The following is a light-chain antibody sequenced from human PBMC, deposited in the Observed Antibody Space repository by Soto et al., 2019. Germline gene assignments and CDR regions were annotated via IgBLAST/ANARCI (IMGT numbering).Light chain of an antibody. V-gene: IGKV3-20*01. CDR3: QQYGSSPWT. CDR1: QSVSSSY. CDR2: GAS. J-gene: IGKJ1*01. Sequence: VLTQSPGTLSLSPGERATLSCRASQSVSSSYLAWYQQKPGQAPRLLIYGASSRATGIPDRFSGSGSGTDFTLTISRLEPEDFAVYYCQQYGSSPWTF.